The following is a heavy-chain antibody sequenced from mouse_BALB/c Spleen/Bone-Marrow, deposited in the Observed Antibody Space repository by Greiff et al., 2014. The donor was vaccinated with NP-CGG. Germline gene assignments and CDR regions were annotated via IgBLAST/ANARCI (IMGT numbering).Heavy chain of an antibody. V-gene: IGHV1S56*01. Sequence: QVHVKQSGPELVKPGASVRISCKVSGYTFTSYYIHWVKQRPGQGLEWIGWIYPGNVNTKYNEKFKGKATLTADKSSSTAYMQLSSLTSEDSAVYFCARDTMDYWGQGTSVTVSS. J-gene: IGHJ4*01. CDR2: IYPGNVNT. CDR3: ARDTMDY. CDR1: GYTFTSYY.